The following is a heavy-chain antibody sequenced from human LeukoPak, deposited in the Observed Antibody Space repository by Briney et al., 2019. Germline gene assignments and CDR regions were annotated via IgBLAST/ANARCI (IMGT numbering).Heavy chain of an antibody. V-gene: IGHV4-34*01. J-gene: IGHJ4*02. CDR2: INHSGST. CDR3: ARRKGYLHY. CDR1: GGSFSGYY. Sequence: KSSETLSLTCAVYGGSFSGYYWSWIRQPPGKGLEWIGEINHSGSTNYNPSLKSRVTIPVDTSKNQFSLKLSSVTAADTAVYYCARRKGYLHYWGQGTLVTVSS.